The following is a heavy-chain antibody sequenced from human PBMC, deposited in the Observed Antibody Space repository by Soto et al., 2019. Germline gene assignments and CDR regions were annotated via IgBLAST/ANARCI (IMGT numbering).Heavy chain of an antibody. CDR2: ISGNSDVI. J-gene: IGHJ3*02. CDR3: AKERLLWFGELFSTDAFDI. V-gene: IGHV3-48*01. Sequence: GGSLRLSCAASGFIFESHGMNWVRQSPGMGLEWISYISGNSDVIYYADSVKGRFTISRDNSKNTLYLQMNSLRAEDTAVYYCAKERLLWFGELFSTDAFDIWGQGTMVTV. D-gene: IGHD3-10*01. CDR1: GFIFESHG.